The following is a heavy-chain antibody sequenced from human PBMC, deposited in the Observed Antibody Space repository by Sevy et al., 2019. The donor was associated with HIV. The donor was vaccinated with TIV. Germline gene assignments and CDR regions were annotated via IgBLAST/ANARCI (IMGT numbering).Heavy chain of an antibody. D-gene: IGHD4-17*01. Sequence: GESLKISCAASGFTFSSFGMHWVRQAPGKGLEWLAVMWFDRSNTYYADSVRGRFTISRDIAKNTLHLQMNSLIAEDTAVYYCASDLEFYDHGDYGPAFMPDFWGHGTLVTVSS. CDR1: GFTFSSFG. CDR3: ASDLEFYDHGDYGPAFMPDF. V-gene: IGHV3-33*01. CDR2: MWFDRSNT. J-gene: IGHJ4*01.